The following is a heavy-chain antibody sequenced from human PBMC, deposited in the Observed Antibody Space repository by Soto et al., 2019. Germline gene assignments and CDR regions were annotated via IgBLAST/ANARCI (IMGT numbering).Heavy chain of an antibody. J-gene: IGHJ2*01. CDR1: GGTFSSYA. D-gene: IGHD1-26*01. V-gene: IGHV1-69*05. CDR2: IVPIFGTA. CDR3: ARDRSYLGATDWYFDL. Sequence: QVQLVQSGAEVKKPGSSVKVSCKASGGTFSSYAISWVRQAPGQGLEWMGGIVPIFGTANYAQKFQGRVTITXXEXTXXAYMELSSLRSEDTAVYYCARDRSYLGATDWYFDLWGRGTLVTVSS.